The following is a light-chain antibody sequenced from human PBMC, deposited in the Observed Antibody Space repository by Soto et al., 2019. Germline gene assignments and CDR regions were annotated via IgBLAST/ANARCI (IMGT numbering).Light chain of an antibody. CDR1: QGVTSSN. CDR2: GAS. J-gene: IGKJ4*01. V-gene: IGKV3-20*01. Sequence: EIVLTQSPGTLSLSPGERVTISCRASQGVTSSNLAWYQQKPGQAPSLLISGASTRATGIPDRFIGSGSGTDFTLTISRLEPEDFAVYYCQQYDTSPLTFGGGTKVEI. CDR3: QQYDTSPLT.